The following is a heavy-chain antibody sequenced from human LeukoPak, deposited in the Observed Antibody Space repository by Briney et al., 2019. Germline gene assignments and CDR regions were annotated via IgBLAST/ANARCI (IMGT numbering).Heavy chain of an antibody. V-gene: IGHV3-11*01. J-gene: IGHJ4*02. CDR1: GFSFYDAW. Sequence: GGSLRLSCATSGFSFYDAWLSWIRQAPGKRLEWVSYISSSGSTIYYADSVKGRFTISRDNSKNTLYLQMNSLRAEDTAVYYCAKTAAAGDYWGQGTLVTVSS. CDR3: AKTAAAGDY. CDR2: ISSSGSTI. D-gene: IGHD6-13*01.